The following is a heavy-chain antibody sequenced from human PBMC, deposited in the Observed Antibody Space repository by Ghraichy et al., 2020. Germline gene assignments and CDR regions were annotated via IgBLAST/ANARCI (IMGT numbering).Heavy chain of an antibody. V-gene: IGHV1-2*02. D-gene: IGHD3-9*01. J-gene: IGHJ5*02. CDR1: GYTFTGYY. CDR3: ARDHRPLYAHYFDGSANDGVYP. Sequence: ASVKVSCKASGYTFTGYYLHWVRQAPGQGLEWMGWINPNSGVTNYAHNFQGRVTMTRDTSTNTAFLELTRLRSDDTAIYYCARDHRPLYAHYFDGSANDGVYPWGQGTLVTVSS. CDR2: INPNSGVT.